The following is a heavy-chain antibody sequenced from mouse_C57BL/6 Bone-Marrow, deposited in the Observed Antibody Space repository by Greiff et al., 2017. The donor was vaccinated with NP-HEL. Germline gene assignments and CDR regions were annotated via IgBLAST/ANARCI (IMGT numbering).Heavy chain of an antibody. Sequence: EVKVEESGGGLVKPGGSLKLSCAASGFTFSSYTMSWVRQTPEKRLEWVATISGGGGNTYYPDSVKGRFTISRDNAKNTLYLQMSSLRSEDTALYYCARWDYSNYWGQGTLVTVSA. D-gene: IGHD2-5*01. CDR3: ARWDYSNY. J-gene: IGHJ3*01. V-gene: IGHV5-9*01. CDR2: ISGGGGNT. CDR1: GFTFSSYT.